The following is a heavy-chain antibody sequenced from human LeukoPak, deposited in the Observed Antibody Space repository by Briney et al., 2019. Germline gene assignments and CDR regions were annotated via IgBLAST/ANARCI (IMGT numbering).Heavy chain of an antibody. CDR3: ARLRYYAMDV. V-gene: IGHV3-48*01. J-gene: IGHJ6*02. CDR2: ISSSSRTI. Sequence: PGGSLRLSCAASGFTFSTYDMNWVRQAPGKGLEWVSYISSSSRTISYADSVKGRFTISRDNAKNSLYLQMNSLRAEDTAVYYCARLRYYAMDVWGQGTTVTPSS. CDR1: GFTFSTYD.